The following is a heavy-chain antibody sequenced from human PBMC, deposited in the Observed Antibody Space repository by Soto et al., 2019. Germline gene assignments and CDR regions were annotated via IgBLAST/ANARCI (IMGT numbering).Heavy chain of an antibody. CDR1: GGSFSGYY. Sequence: SETLSLTCAVYGGSFSGYYWSWIRQPPGKGLEWIGEINHSGSTNYNPSLKSRVTISVDTSKNQFSLKLSSVTAADTAVYYCAIQRSPDQFDNWGQGTLVTVSS. CDR2: INHSGST. CDR3: AIQRSPDQFDN. V-gene: IGHV4-34*01. J-gene: IGHJ4*02.